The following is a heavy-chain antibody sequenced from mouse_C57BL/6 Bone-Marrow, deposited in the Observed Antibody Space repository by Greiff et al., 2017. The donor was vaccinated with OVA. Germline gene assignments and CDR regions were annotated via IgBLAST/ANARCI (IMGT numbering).Heavy chain of an antibody. CDR1: GFTFSSYG. J-gene: IGHJ3*01. CDR3: ARRHAWFAY. V-gene: IGHV5-6*02. CDR2: ISSGGSYT. Sequence: EVKRVESGGDLVKPGGSLKLSCAASGFTFSSYGMSWVRQTPDKRLEWVATISSGGSYTYYPDSVKGRFTISRDNAKNTLYLQMSSLKSEDTAMYYCARRHAWFAYWGQGTLVTVSA.